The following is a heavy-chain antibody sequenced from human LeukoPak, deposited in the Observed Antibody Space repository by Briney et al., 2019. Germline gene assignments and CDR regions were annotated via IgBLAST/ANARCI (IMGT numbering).Heavy chain of an antibody. CDR1: GFTFSSYE. V-gene: IGHV3-48*03. J-gene: IGHJ6*04. CDR2: ISSSGSTI. CDR3: AELGITMIGGV. Sequence: QPGGSLRLSCAASGFTFSSYEMNWVRQAPGKVLEWVSYISSSGSTIYYADSVKGRFTISRDNAKNSLYLQMNSLRAEDTAVYYCAELGITMIGGVWGKGTTVTISS. D-gene: IGHD3-10*02.